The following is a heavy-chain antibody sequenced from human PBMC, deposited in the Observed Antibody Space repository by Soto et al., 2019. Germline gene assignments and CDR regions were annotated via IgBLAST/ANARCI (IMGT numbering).Heavy chain of an antibody. CDR1: GYSFTSYW. D-gene: IGHD2-21*01. V-gene: IGHV5-51*01. J-gene: IGHJ6*02. CDR3: APPHSSTLATYSTYCTYAMDV. CDR2: IYPGDSDT. Sequence: PGGSLKISCKGSGYSFTSYWISWVRQMPGKGLEWMGIIYPGDSDTRYSPSFQGQVTISADKSISTAYLQWSSLKASYTAMYYCAPPHSSTLATYSTYCTYAMDVSRQGTAVIVS.